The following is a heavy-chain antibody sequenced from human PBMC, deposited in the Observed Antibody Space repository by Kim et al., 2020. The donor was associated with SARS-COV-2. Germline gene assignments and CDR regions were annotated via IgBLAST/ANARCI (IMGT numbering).Heavy chain of an antibody. CDR3: ARDCSSTSCRRNYWYFDL. CDR2: INHSGST. CDR1: GGSFSGYY. D-gene: IGHD2-2*01. V-gene: IGHV4-34*01. Sequence: SETLSLTCAVYGGSFSGYYWSWIRQPPGKGLEWIGEINHSGSTNYNPSLKSRVTISVDTSKNQFSLKLSSVTAADTAVYYCARDCSSTSCRRNYWYFDLWGRGTLVTVSS. J-gene: IGHJ2*01.